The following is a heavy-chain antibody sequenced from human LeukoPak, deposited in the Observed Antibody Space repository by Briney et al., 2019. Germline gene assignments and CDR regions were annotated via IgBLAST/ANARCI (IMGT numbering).Heavy chain of an antibody. J-gene: IGHJ3*02. D-gene: IGHD3-22*01. CDR2: IGGSGGST. Sequence: GGSLRLSCAASGITFSSYAMTWVRQAPGKGLEGVSGIGGSGGSTYFADSVKGRFTISRDNSKNTLYLQMNSLRAADTAVYYCAKAMTVGVLDAFDIWGQGTMVTVSS. CDR1: GITFSSYA. V-gene: IGHV3-23*01. CDR3: AKAMTVGVLDAFDI.